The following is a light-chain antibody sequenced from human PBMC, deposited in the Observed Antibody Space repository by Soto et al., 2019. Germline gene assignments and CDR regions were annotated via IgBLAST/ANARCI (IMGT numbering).Light chain of an antibody. Sequence: EIVMTQSPASLSVSPGERATVSCRASQSASINLAWYQQKRGQAPRLLVYDASTRAPGIPARFSGSGSGTEFTLTISSLQSEDSAVXYXQQYNKWVFTFGQGTKLEI. V-gene: IGKV3-15*01. CDR3: QQYNKWVFT. CDR2: DAS. J-gene: IGKJ2*01. CDR1: QSASIN.